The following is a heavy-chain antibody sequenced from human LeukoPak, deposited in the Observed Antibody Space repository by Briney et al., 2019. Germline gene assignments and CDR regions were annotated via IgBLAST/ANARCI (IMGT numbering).Heavy chain of an antibody. D-gene: IGHD2-21*02. CDR2: IIPIFGTA. Sequence: SVNVSFKASGGTFSSYAISWVRQAPGQGLEWMGGIIPIFGTANYAQKFQGRVTITADESTSTAYMELSSLRSEDTAVYYCARDSDYGVVTAILRDWGQGTLVTVSS. J-gene: IGHJ4*02. CDR1: GGTFSSYA. V-gene: IGHV1-69*13. CDR3: ARDSDYGVVTAILRD.